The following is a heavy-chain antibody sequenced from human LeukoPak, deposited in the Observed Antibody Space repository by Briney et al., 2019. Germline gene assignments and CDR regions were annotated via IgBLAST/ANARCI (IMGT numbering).Heavy chain of an antibody. CDR2: IYYSGST. CDR1: GGSISSYY. V-gene: IGHV4-59*01. CDR3: ARVVPLYCSSTSCSRYYYYYMDV. J-gene: IGHJ6*03. Sequence: PSETLSLTCTVSGGSISSYYWSWIRQPPGKGLEWIGYIYYSGSTNYNPSLKSRVTISVDTSKNQFSLKLSSVTAADTAVYYCARVVPLYCSSTSCSRYYYYYMDVWGKGTTVTVSS. D-gene: IGHD2-2*01.